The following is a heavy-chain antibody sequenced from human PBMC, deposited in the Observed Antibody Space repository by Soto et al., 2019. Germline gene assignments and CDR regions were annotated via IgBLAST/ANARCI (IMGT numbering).Heavy chain of an antibody. CDR2: FDPEDGET. J-gene: IGHJ5*02. CDR3: ATLSTDFWSGPNNWFDP. V-gene: IGHV1-24*01. Sequence: RASVKVSCKVSGYTLTELSTHWVRQAPGKGLEWMGGFDPEDGETIYAQKFQGRVTMTEDTSTDTAYMELSSLRSEDTAVYYCATLSTDFWSGPNNWFDPWGQGTLVTVSS. CDR1: GYTLTELS. D-gene: IGHD3-3*01.